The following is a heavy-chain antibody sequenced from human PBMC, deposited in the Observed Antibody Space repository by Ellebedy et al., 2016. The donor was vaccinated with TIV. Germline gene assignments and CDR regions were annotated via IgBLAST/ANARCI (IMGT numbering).Heavy chain of an antibody. V-gene: IGHV4-38-2*02. D-gene: IGHD3-22*01. CDR1: HFAIRGGYY. Sequence: GSLRLXXSVSHFAIRGGYYWGWIRQTPGKGLEWIGSMFHSGSTYYNPSLRSRVTMSVDTSKNQLSLKLRSVTDADTAIYYCARDRMYYYDSGGSYQYYGMDVWGQGTTVTVS. CDR2: MFHSGST. J-gene: IGHJ6*02. CDR3: ARDRMYYYDSGGSYQYYGMDV.